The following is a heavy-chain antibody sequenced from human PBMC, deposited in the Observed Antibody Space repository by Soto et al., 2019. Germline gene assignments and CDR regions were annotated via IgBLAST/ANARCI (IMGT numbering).Heavy chain of an antibody. D-gene: IGHD4-17*01. CDR2: INQGGSEK. Sequence: EVQLVESGGGLVQPGGSLRLSCAASGFTFCNYWMSWVRQAPGKGLEWVAKINQGGSEKWSADSVKGRFTISRDNAKNSLYLQLNSLGAEDTAVYYCVKDDGDYSFDYWGQGTLVTVSS. CDR1: GFTFCNYW. J-gene: IGHJ4*02. V-gene: IGHV3-7*03. CDR3: VKDDGDYSFDY.